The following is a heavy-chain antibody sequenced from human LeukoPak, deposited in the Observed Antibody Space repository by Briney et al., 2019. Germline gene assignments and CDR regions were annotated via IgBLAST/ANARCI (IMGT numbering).Heavy chain of an antibody. D-gene: IGHD5-18*01. Sequence: PGRSLRLSCAASGFTFSSYGMHWVRQAPGKGLEWVAVIWYDGSNKYYADSAKGRFTISRDNSKNTLYLQMNSLRAEDTAVYYCARGIQLWLLGYWGQGTLVTVSS. CDR3: ARGIQLWLLGY. CDR2: IWYDGSNK. CDR1: GFTFSSYG. V-gene: IGHV3-33*01. J-gene: IGHJ4*02.